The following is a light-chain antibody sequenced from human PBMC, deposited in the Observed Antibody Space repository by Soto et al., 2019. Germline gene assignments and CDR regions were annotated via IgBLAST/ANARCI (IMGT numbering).Light chain of an antibody. CDR3: LQHKSYPRT. J-gene: IGKJ1*01. CDR2: SAN. V-gene: IGKV1-17*03. Sequence: IQITQSPPDMYASAVSRAAITFRACQDISSYLVWLQQRPGKVPKRLMYSANRLESGVPSRFSGSGSGTEFTLTISSLQPEDFATYYCLQHKSYPRTFGQGTKVDIK. CDR1: QDISSY.